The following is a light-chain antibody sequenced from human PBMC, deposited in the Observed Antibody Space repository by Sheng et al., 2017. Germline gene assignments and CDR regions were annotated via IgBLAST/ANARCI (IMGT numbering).Light chain of an antibody. CDR3: QERRNWPPIT. CDR2: GAS. CDR1: QSVSSN. J-gene: IGKJ5*01. V-gene: IGKV3-15*01. Sequence: EIVMTQSPATLSLSPGERATLSCRASQSVSSNVAWYQQKPGLAPRLLIYGASTRATGIPARFSGSGSGTEFTLTISSLQSEDFAIYYCQERRNWPPITFGQGTRLEIK.